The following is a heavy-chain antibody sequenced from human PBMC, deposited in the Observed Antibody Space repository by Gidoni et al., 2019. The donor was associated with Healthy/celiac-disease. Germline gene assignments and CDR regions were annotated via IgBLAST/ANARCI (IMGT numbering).Heavy chain of an antibody. CDR2: INHSGST. CDR3: ARGLPCGGDCYTFDY. J-gene: IGHJ4*02. D-gene: IGHD2-21*02. V-gene: IGHV4-34*01. CDR1: GGSFSGYY. Sequence: QVQLQQWGAGLLKPSETLSLTCAVYGGSFSGYYWSWIRQPPGKGLEWIGEINHSGSTNYNPSLKSRVTISVDTSKNQFSLKLSSVTAADTAVYYCARGLPCGGDCYTFDYWGQGTLVTVSS.